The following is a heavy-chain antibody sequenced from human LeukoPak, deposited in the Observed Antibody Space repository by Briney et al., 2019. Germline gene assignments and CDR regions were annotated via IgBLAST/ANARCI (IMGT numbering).Heavy chain of an antibody. D-gene: IGHD6-19*01. Sequence: GGSLRLSCAASGFTFSSYGMSWVRQAPGKGLEWVSAISGSGGSTYYADSVKGRFTISRDNSKNTLYLQMNSLRAEDTAVYYCAKDKSSGWSDDAFDIWGQGTMVTVPS. CDR2: ISGSGGST. CDR3: AKDKSSGWSDDAFDI. CDR1: GFTFSSYG. J-gene: IGHJ3*02. V-gene: IGHV3-23*01.